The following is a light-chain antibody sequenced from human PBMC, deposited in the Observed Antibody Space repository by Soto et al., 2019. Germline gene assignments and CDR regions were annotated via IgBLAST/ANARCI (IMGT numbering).Light chain of an antibody. CDR3: LQDYNYPWT. Sequence: AIQITQSPSSLSASVGDRVTIACRASQGIRNDLGWYQQKPGKAPKLLIYAASSLQSGVPSRFSGSGSGTDFTLTISSLQPEDFANYYCLQDYNYPWTFGQGTKVDIK. J-gene: IGKJ1*01. CDR2: AAS. V-gene: IGKV1-6*01. CDR1: QGIRND.